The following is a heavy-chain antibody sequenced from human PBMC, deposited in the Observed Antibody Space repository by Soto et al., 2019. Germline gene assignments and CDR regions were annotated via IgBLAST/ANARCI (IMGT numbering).Heavy chain of an antibody. D-gene: IGHD3-9*01. V-gene: IGHV3-23*01. CDR2: ISRSGNST. J-gene: IGHJ4*02. CDR1: GLSFSSYA. Sequence: GGSLRLSCAVSGLSFSSYAMTWVRQSPGEGLEWVSSISRSGNSTYSADSVRGRFTISRDNSKDTLYLQMNSLSAEDTAVYYCAKDAKILDWLPTSYYFDFWGQGTLVTVSS. CDR3: AKDAKILDWLPTSYYFDF.